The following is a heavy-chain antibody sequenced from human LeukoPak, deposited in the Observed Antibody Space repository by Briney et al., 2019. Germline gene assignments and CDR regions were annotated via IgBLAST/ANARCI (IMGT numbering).Heavy chain of an antibody. CDR2: INPNSGGT. CDR3: ARDRGDYGDYGY. J-gene: IGHJ4*02. Sequence: ASVKVSCKASGYTFTGYYMHWVRQAPGRGLEWMGWINPNSGGTNYAQKFQGRVTMTRDTSISTAYMELSRLRSDDTAVYYCARDRGDYGDYGYWGQGTLVTVSS. CDR1: GYTFTGYY. D-gene: IGHD4-17*01. V-gene: IGHV1-2*02.